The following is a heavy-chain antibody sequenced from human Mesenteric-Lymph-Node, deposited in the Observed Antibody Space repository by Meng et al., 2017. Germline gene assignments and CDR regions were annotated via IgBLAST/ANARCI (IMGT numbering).Heavy chain of an antibody. CDR1: CGSVSILSYY. CDR3: ASWVGATKFDY. J-gene: IGHJ4*02. Sequence: RREPGPALADASAPLALTCTVSCGSVSILSYYWTWIRQPPGKGLEWIGYIYYSGNTTYTPSLKSRVTISVDTSKNQSSLNLSSVTAADTAIYYCASWVGATKFDYCGQGTLVTVSS. D-gene: IGHD1-26*01. V-gene: IGHV4-61*01. CDR2: IYYSGNT.